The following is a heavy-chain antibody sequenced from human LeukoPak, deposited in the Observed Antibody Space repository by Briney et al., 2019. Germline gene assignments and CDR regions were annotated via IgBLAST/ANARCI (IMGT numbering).Heavy chain of an antibody. Sequence: KAGGSLRLSCAASGFTFSNAWMSWVRQAPGKGLEWVGRIKSKTDGGTTDYAAPVKGRFTISRDDSKNTLYLQMNSLKTEDTAVYYCHRSGWYRRVPVDYWGQGTLVTVSS. J-gene: IGHJ4*02. V-gene: IGHV3-15*01. D-gene: IGHD6-19*01. CDR1: GFTFSNAW. CDR3: HRSGWYRRVPVDY. CDR2: IKSKTDGGTT.